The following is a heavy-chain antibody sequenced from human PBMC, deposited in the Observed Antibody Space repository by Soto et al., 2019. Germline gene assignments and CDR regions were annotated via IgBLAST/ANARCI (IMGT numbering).Heavy chain of an antibody. J-gene: IGHJ4*02. D-gene: IGHD3-9*01. CDR1: GVSSGHYA. Sequence: QVPLGETWGGVVQPGTALRLSCVGSGVSSGHYAMYWFLQSPGKGLEWVAVISYDGSKRYHADSVKGQFSISSDNARNPIDMQVDSLRPEDKAFYNCAKGGGAPGYPLDSWGLGPLVTVSS. CDR2: ISYDGSKR. V-gene: IGHV3-30*18. CDR3: AKGGGAPGYPLDS.